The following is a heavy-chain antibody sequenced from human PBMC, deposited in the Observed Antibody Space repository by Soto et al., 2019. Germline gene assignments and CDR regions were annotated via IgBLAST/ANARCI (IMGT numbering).Heavy chain of an antibody. CDR1: GFTFGSYW. CDR2: IDSDGSST. CDR3: ARRRPYGMDV. Sequence: LSCAASGFTFGSYWMNWVRQAPGKGLVWVSRIDSDGSSTTYADSVKGRFTTSRDNAKNTLYLQMSSLRVEDTAVYYCARRRPYGMDVWGQGTTVTVSS. J-gene: IGHJ6*02. V-gene: IGHV3-74*01.